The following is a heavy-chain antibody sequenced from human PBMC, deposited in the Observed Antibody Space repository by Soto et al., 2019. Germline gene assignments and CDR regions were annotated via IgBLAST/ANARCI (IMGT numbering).Heavy chain of an antibody. CDR3: ATNEGRDGYGFDY. Sequence: SVKVSCKASGVTFTRQDMRWVRQAPGQGLEWMGGIIPIFGTPQYAEKFQDRVTITADESTSTAYMELSSLTSEDTAVYYCATNEGRDGYGFDYWGQGTLVTVSS. J-gene: IGHJ4*02. D-gene: IGHD5-12*01. CDR1: GVTFTRQD. V-gene: IGHV1-69*13. CDR2: IIPIFGTP.